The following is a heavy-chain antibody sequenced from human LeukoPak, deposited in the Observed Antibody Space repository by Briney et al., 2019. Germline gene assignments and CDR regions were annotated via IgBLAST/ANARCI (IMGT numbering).Heavy chain of an antibody. CDR2: IHTSGNT. J-gene: IGHJ3*02. V-gene: IGHV4-61*09. CDR3: ARVGVTFDAFDI. D-gene: IGHD2-8*01. CDR1: GGSVSSGSYC. Sequence: SQTLSLTCTVSGGSVSSGSYCWSWIRQPAGKGLEWIGHIHTSGNTNYNSSLKSRVTISVDTSKNQFSLKLSSVTAADTAVYYCARVGVTFDAFDIWGQGTMVTVSS.